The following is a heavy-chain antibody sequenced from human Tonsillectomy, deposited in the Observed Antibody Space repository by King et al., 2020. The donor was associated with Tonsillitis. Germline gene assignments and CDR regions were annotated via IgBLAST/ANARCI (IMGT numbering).Heavy chain of an antibody. CDR1: GFIFSSYA. D-gene: IGHD2-21*01. Sequence: VQLVESGGGVVQPGRSLRLSCAASGFIFSSYAMHWVRQVPGKGREWVAVMSYDGSNKYNADSVKGRFTISRDNSKNTLYLQMNSLRVEDTAVYFCARTKFLWDAFDIWGQGTMVTVSS. CDR3: ARTKFLWDAFDI. J-gene: IGHJ3*02. V-gene: IGHV3-30*04. CDR2: MSYDGSNK.